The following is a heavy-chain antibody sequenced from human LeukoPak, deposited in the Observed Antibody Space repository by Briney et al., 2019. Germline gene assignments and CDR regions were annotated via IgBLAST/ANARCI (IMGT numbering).Heavy chain of an antibody. CDR1: GFTFISAW. Sequence: GGSLRLSCAASGFTFISAWMTWVRQAPGKGLEWVGRIKSKARGGTTDYATPVKGRFTISRDDSKNSVYLQMNSLKTEDTAVYYCARSPESGGNVFDIWGQGTMVTVCS. V-gene: IGHV3-15*01. J-gene: IGHJ3*02. CDR3: ARSPESGGNVFDI. D-gene: IGHD3-16*01. CDR2: IKSKARGGTT.